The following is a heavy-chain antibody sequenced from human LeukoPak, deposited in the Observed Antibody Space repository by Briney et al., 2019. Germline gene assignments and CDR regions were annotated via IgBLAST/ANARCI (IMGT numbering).Heavy chain of an antibody. CDR3: ASFYYYDSSGYSNYYFQH. V-gene: IGHV4-4*02. Sequence: PSGTLSLTCAVSGGSISSSNWRCWVRQPPGKGLEWIGEIYHSGSTNYNPSLKSRVTISVDKSKNQFSLKLSSVTAADTAVYYCASFYYYDSSGYSNYYFQHWGQGTLVSVSS. CDR1: GGSISSSNW. D-gene: IGHD3-22*01. J-gene: IGHJ1*01. CDR2: IYHSGST.